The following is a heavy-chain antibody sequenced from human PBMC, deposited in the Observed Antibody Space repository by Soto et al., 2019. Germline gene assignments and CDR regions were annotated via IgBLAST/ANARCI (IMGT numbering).Heavy chain of an antibody. Sequence: EVQLVESGGGLVKPEGSLRLSCAASGFTFSTYSMNWVRQAPGKGLEWVSYITSDSSNVHYADSVKGRFTISRDNAKNSLSLQMNTLRAEDTAVYYCARDLGVALATLTLDYWGQGTLVTVSS. CDR2: ITSDSSNV. V-gene: IGHV3-21*01. D-gene: IGHD2-15*01. J-gene: IGHJ4*02. CDR3: ARDLGVALATLTLDY. CDR1: GFTFSTYS.